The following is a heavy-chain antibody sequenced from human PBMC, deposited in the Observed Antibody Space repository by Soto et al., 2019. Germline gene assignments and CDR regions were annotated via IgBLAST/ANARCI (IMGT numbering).Heavy chain of an antibody. CDR1: GYTFTSYA. Sequence: ASVKVSCKASGYTFTSYAMHWVRQAPGQRLEWMGWINAYNGNTNYSQKLRGRVTMTTDTSTSTAYMELRSLRSDDTAVYYCARDQFYTDGGPLDCWGQGTQVTVSS. D-gene: IGHD2-2*02. CDR3: ARDQFYTDGGPLDC. V-gene: IGHV1-3*01. CDR2: INAYNGNT. J-gene: IGHJ4*02.